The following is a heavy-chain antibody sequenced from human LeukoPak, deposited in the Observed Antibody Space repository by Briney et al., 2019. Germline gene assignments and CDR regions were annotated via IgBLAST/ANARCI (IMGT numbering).Heavy chain of an antibody. Sequence: PGGSLRLSCAASGFTFSSYAMSWVRQAPGKGLEWVSAISGSGGSTYYADSVKGRFAISRDNSKNTLYLQMNSLRAEDTAVYYCAKWARMQLWLLPSGRWNYFDYWGQGTLVTVSS. D-gene: IGHD5-18*01. J-gene: IGHJ4*02. CDR1: GFTFSSYA. CDR3: AKWARMQLWLLPSGRWNYFDY. V-gene: IGHV3-23*01. CDR2: ISGSGGST.